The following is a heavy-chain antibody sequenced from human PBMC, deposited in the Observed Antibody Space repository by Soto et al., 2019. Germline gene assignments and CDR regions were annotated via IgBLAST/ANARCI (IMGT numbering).Heavy chain of an antibody. D-gene: IGHD5-18*01. Sequence: ETLSLTCTVSGGSISSYYWSWIRQPPGKGLEWVSAISGSGGSTYYADSVKGRFTTSRDNFKNTLYLQMNSLRAEDTAVYYCARGYSYTQPVFDYWGLGTLVTVSS. CDR1: GGSISSYY. J-gene: IGHJ4*02. CDR3: ARGYSYTQPVFDY. V-gene: IGHV3-23*01. CDR2: ISGSGGST.